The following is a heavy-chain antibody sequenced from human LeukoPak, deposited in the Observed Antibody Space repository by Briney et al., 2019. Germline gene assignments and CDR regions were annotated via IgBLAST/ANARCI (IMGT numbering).Heavy chain of an antibody. CDR2: ISSSGSTI. CDR3: AKAGGTYYPDHFDP. J-gene: IGHJ5*02. D-gene: IGHD3-10*01. CDR1: GFTFSSYE. V-gene: IGHV3-48*03. Sequence: GGSLRLSCAASGFTFSSYEMNWVRQAPGKGLEWVSYISSSGSTIYYADSVKGRFTISRDNSNNTLYMQMDSLRIEDTAVYYCAKAGGTYYPDHFDPWGQGTLVTVSS.